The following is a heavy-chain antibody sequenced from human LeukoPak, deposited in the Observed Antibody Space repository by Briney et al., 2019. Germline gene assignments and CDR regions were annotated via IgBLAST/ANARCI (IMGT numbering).Heavy chain of an antibody. J-gene: IGHJ3*02. D-gene: IGHD3-16*02. CDR1: GGSISSGGYY. Sequence: KASQTLSLTCTVPGGSISSGGYYWSWIRQHPGKGLEWIGYFYYSGSTYYNPSLKSRVTISVDTSKNQFSLKLSSVTAADTAVYYCARGGESLRLGELSPFAAFDIWGQGTMVTVSS. V-gene: IGHV4-31*03. CDR3: ARGGESLRLGELSPFAAFDI. CDR2: FYYSGST.